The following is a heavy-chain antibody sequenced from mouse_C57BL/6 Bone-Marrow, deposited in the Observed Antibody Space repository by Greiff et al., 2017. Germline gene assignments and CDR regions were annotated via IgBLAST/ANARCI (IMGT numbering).Heavy chain of an antibody. J-gene: IGHJ2*01. D-gene: IGHD3-1*01. CDR2: INPSNGGT. V-gene: IGHV1-53*01. CDR1: GYTFTSYW. CDR3: ARAGYLQWSL. Sequence: QVQLQQPGPELVKPGASVTLSCKASGYTFTSYWMHWVKQRPGQGLEWIGNINPSNGGTNYNEKLKSKATLTVDKSSSTAYMQSSSLTSEDTAVYYCARAGYLQWSLWGQGTTLTVSS.